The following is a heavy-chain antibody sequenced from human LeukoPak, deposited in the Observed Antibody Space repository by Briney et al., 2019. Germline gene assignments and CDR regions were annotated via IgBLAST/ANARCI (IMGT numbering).Heavy chain of an antibody. Sequence: SETLSLTCTVSGGSISSYYWSWIRQPPGKGLEWIGYIYYSGSTNYNPSLKSPVTISVDTSKNQFSLKLSSVTAADTAVYYCARDESGSYFDYWGQGTLVTVSS. V-gene: IGHV4-59*01. CDR2: IYYSGST. CDR3: ARDESGSYFDY. D-gene: IGHD1-26*01. CDR1: GGSISSYY. J-gene: IGHJ4*02.